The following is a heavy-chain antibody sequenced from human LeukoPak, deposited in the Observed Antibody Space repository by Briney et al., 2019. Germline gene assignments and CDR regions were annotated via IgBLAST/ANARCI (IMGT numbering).Heavy chain of an antibody. Sequence: SETLSLTCTVSGGSISSSSYYWGWIRQPPGKGLEWIGSIYYSGSTYYNPSLKSRVTISVDTSKNQFSLKLSSVTAADTAVYYCARHRYSSSWFHYXGQGTLVTVSS. J-gene: IGHJ4*02. CDR3: ARHRYSSSWFHY. V-gene: IGHV4-39*01. CDR2: IYYSGST. CDR1: GGSISSSSYY. D-gene: IGHD6-13*01.